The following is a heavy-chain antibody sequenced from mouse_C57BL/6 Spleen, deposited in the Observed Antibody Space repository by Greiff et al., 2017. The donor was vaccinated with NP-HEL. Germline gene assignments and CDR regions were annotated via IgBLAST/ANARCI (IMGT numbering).Heavy chain of an antibody. CDR1: GFSLTSYG. CDR3: ARHGDTTVEEYFDV. V-gene: IGHV2-6-1*01. D-gene: IGHD1-1*01. CDR2: IWSDGST. J-gene: IGHJ1*03. Sequence: QVQLKESGPGLVAPSQSLSITCTVSGFSLTSYGVHWVRQPPGKGLEWLVVIWSDGSTTYNSALKSRLSISKDNSKSQAFLKMNRLQTDDTAMSYCARHGDTTVEEYFDVWGTGTTVTVSS.